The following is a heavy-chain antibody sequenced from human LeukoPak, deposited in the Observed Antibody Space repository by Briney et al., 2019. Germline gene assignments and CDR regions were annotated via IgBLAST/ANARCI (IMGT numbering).Heavy chain of an antibody. CDR1: GFTFDDYA. Sequence: PGGSLRLSCAASGFTFDDYAMHWVLQAPGKGLEWVSGISWNSGSIGYADSVKGRFTISRDNAKNSLYLQMNSLRAEDTALYYCAKDMRRGYSCYGPNWFDPWGQGTLVTVSS. V-gene: IGHV3-9*01. CDR2: ISWNSGSI. CDR3: AKDMRRGYSCYGPNWFDP. D-gene: IGHD5-12*01. J-gene: IGHJ5*02.